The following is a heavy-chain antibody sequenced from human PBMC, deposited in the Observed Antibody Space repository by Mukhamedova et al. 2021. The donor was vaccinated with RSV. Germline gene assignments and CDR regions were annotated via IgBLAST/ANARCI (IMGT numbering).Heavy chain of an antibody. D-gene: IGHD3-22*01. V-gene: IGHV4-59*01. CDR2: IYYSGST. J-gene: IGHJ5*02. CDR3: ASLTYYYDSSGYSRWFDP. Sequence: EWIGYIYYSGSTNYNPSLKSRVTISVDTSKNQFSLKLSSVTAADTAVYYCASLTYYYDSSGYSRWFDPWGQGTLVTVSS.